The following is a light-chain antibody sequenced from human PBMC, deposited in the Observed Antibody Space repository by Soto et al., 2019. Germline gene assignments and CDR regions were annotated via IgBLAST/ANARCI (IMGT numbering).Light chain of an antibody. CDR2: MDN. Sequence: QSVLTQPPSASGTPGQRVTISCSGNSSNIGSSYVYWFQQFPGTAPKLLIYMDNQRPSGVPDRFSGSKSGTSASLAISGFRSEDEADLYCAAWDNSLSGWLFGGGTKLTVL. V-gene: IGLV1-47*01. CDR3: AAWDNSLSGWL. J-gene: IGLJ3*02. CDR1: SSNIGSSY.